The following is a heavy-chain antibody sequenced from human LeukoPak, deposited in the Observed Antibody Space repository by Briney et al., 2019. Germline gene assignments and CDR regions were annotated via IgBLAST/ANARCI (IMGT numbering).Heavy chain of an antibody. V-gene: IGHV3-21*01. CDR2: ISSSSSYI. D-gene: IGHD1-26*01. CDR3: ARVPVTYSLPVI. Sequence: ASVKVSCKASGYTFTSYYMHWVRQAPGKGLEWVSSISSSSSYIYYADSVKGRFTISRDNAKNSLYLQMNSLRAEDTAVYYCARVPVTYSLPVIWGQGTLVTVSS. J-gene: IGHJ4*02. CDR1: GYTFTSYY.